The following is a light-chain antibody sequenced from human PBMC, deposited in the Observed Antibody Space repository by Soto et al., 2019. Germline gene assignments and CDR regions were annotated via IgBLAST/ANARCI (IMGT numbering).Light chain of an antibody. CDR3: QQYNNFPPT. Sequence: DVQMTQSPSSVSASVGDRVSITCRASQSVNNWLAWYQQRPGKAPKSLIYATSTLQSGVPSRFSGSGSGTDFTLTIDSLQPEDFVTYYCQQYNNFPPTFGGGTKVEIK. V-gene: IGKV1D-16*01. CDR2: ATS. J-gene: IGKJ4*01. CDR1: QSVNNW.